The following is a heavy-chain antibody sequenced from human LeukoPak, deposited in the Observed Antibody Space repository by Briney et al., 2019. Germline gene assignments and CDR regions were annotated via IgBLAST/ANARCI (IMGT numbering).Heavy chain of an antibody. V-gene: IGHV3-53*01. J-gene: IGHJ3*01. CDR2: IYSGGST. CDR1: GFTVSSNN. D-gene: IGHD6-19*01. Sequence: GGSLRLSCPPSGFTVSSNNMTGVRLAPGMGLEWVSVIYSGGSTYYACSVKGRFTISRDNSKNTLYLQMNSLRAEDTAVYYCARGADSNGWYDAFDVWGQGTMVIVSS. CDR3: ARGADSNGWYDAFDV.